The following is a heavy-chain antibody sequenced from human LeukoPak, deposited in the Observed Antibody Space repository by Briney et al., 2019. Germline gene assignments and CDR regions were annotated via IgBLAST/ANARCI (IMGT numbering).Heavy chain of an antibody. CDR3: ARDRALGYDSSGYALDY. V-gene: IGHV4-61*01. CDR1: GGSFSSGSYY. D-gene: IGHD3-22*01. CDR2: IYYSGST. Sequence: SETLSLTCTVSGGSFSSGSYYWSWIRQPPGRGLEWIGYIYYSGSTNYNPSPKSRVTISVDTSKNQFSLKLSSVTAADTAVYYYARDRALGYDSSGYALDYWGQGTLVTVSS. J-gene: IGHJ4*02.